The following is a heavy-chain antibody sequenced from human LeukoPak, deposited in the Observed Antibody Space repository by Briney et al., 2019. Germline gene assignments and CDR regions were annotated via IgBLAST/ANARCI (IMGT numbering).Heavy chain of an antibody. V-gene: IGHV4-59*08. CDR3: ARLFQGYCSGGSCSGDY. Sequence: SETLSLTCTVSGGSISSYYWSWIRQPPGKGLEWIGYIYYSGSTNYNPSLKSRVTISVDTPKNQFSLKLSSVTAADTAVYYCARLFQGYCSGGSCSGDYWGQGTLVTVSS. J-gene: IGHJ4*02. CDR2: IYYSGST. D-gene: IGHD2-15*01. CDR1: GGSISSYY.